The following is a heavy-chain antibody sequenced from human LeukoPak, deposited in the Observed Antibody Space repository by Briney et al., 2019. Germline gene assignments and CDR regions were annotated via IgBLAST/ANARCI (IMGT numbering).Heavy chain of an antibody. CDR1: GLSISDYY. V-gene: IGHV3-11*01. CDR3: VSTPAIRRLNF. Sequence: GGSLRLSCAASGLSISDYYMSWIRQAPGEGLQWISYISSVTSAIHYADSMKGRFTMSRDNATNSVYLQMNSLRTEDTAMYFCVSTPAIRRLNFWGQGTLVTVSS. D-gene: IGHD2-2*02. CDR2: ISSVTSAI. J-gene: IGHJ4*02.